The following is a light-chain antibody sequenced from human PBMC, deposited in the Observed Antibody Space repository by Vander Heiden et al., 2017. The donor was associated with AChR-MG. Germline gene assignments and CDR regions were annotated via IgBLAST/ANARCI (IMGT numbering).Light chain of an antibody. V-gene: IGLV1-40*01. CDR1: ISNIGAGYD. J-gene: IGLJ3*02. CDR3: QSYDSSRNGRKV. Sequence: QSVLAQPPSLPGAPGPRVPISSPGSISNIGAGYDEDWYQQHPGTAPKLLLYANSNRPSAVPDRFSGSQSGTSASLAITVLQAEDEADYYCQSYDSSRNGRKVFGGGTKLTVL. CDR2: ANS.